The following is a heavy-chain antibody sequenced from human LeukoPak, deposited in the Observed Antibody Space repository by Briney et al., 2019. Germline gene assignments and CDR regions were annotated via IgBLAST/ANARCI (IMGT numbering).Heavy chain of an antibody. D-gene: IGHD1-26*01. Sequence: PGGSLRLSCAASGFTFSSYWMSWVRQAPGKGLEWVANIKQDGSEKYYVDSVKGRFTISRDNSKNAVYLQMNSLRAEDTAVYYCARDSGSYYNTMDVWGQGTTVTVSS. V-gene: IGHV3-7*05. CDR3: ARDSGSYYNTMDV. CDR1: GFTFSSYW. J-gene: IGHJ6*02. CDR2: IKQDGSEK.